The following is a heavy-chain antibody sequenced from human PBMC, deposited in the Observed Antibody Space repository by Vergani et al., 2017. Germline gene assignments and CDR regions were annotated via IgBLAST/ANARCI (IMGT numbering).Heavy chain of an antibody. D-gene: IGHD3-9*01. V-gene: IGHV4-39*07. J-gene: IGHJ4*02. CDR3: AREGYDILTGYRLIDY. Sequence: QLQLHQSGPGLVKPSETLSLTCSVSGGSISSGDYYWSWIRQSPGKGLEWLGSVFYTGSTNYNPSLKSRVTISVDTSKNQFSLKLSSVTAADTAVYYCAREGYDILTGYRLIDYWGQGTLVTVSS. CDR2: VFYTGST. CDR1: GGSISSGDYY.